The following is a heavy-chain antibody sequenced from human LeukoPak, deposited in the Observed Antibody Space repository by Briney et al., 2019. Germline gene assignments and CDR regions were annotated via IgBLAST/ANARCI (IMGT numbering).Heavy chain of an antibody. J-gene: IGHJ5*02. CDR1: GGSLISTTYY. Sequence: SETLSLTCAVSGGSLISTTYYWGWIRQPPGKGLEWIGSIYYSGSTYYNPSLKSRVTISVDTSKNQFSLKLSSVTAADTAVYYCARGPHRNWFDPWGQGTLVTVSS. V-gene: IGHV4-39*07. CDR3: ARGPHRNWFDP. CDR2: IYYSGST.